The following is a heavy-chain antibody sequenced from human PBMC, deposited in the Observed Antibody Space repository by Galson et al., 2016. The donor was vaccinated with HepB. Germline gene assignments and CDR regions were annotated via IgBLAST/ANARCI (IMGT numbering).Heavy chain of an antibody. D-gene: IGHD3/OR15-3a*01. J-gene: IGHJ6*02. Sequence: LRLSCAASGFSVNTYAVNWVRQAPGKGLEWIGYVHYSGTTNYNPSLKSRVSISIDTSKTHFSLRLTSLTAADTAIYFRARDGRAWVGLDVWGQGTTVTVSS. CDR1: GFSVNTYA. CDR3: ARDGRAWVGLDV. V-gene: IGHV4-59*02. CDR2: VHYSGTT.